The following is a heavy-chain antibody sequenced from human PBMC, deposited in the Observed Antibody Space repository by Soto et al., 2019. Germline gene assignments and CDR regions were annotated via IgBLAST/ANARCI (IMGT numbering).Heavy chain of an antibody. CDR1: GFTFSSYW. CDR2: ISSDGSST. J-gene: IGHJ4*02. CDR3: ARDPVGARTDF. Sequence: EVQLVESGGDLVQPGGSLRLSCAASGFTFSSYWMHWVRQAPGKGLVWVSRISSDGSSTNYADSVKGRFPISRDNAKDTLHLQMRSLRAEDTAVYYCARDPVGARTDFWGQGTLVTVSS. V-gene: IGHV3-74*01. D-gene: IGHD1-26*01.